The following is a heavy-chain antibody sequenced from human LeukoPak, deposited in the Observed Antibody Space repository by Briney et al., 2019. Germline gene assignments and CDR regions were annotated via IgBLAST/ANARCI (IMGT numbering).Heavy chain of an antibody. CDR1: GYSISSGYY. Sequence: SETLSLTCTVSGYSISSGYYWGWIRQPPGKGLEWIGYIYYSGSTNYNPSLKSRVTISVDTSKNQFSLKLSSVTAADTAVYYCARATTYYYYYYMDVWGKGTTVTISS. CDR2: IYYSGST. CDR3: ARATTYYYYYYMDV. V-gene: IGHV4-61*01. D-gene: IGHD1-1*01. J-gene: IGHJ6*03.